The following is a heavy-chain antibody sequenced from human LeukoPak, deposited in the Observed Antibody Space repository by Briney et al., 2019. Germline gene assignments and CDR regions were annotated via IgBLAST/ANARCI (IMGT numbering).Heavy chain of an antibody. CDR1: GFTFSSYG. CDR3: AKDTDPYSSGWYVLGY. CDR2: ISYDGSNK. Sequence: GRSLRLSCAASGFTFSSYGMHWVRQAPGKGLEWVAVISYDGSNKYYADSVKGRFTISRDNSKNTLYLQMNSLRAEDTAVYYCAKDTDPYSSGWYVLGYWGQGTLVTVSS. V-gene: IGHV3-30*18. D-gene: IGHD6-19*01. J-gene: IGHJ4*02.